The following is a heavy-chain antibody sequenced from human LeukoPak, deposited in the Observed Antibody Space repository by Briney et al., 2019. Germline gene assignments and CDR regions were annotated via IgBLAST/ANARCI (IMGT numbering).Heavy chain of an antibody. J-gene: IGHJ5*02. Sequence: PGGSVRLSCAASGFTLSSHWMGWIRQAPGKGLEWVANIRQDGGETYYVDSVKGRFTISRDNAKNSLYLQMNSLRVEETAMYYCARWRQSSTWYWLDPWGQGTLVTVSP. D-gene: IGHD6-13*01. CDR2: IRQDGGET. V-gene: IGHV3-7*01. CDR1: GFTLSSHW. CDR3: ARWRQSSTWYWLDP.